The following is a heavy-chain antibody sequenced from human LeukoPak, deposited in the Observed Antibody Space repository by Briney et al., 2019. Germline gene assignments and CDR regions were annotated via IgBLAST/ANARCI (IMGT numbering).Heavy chain of an antibody. CDR2: ISYDGSNK. J-gene: IGHJ4*02. D-gene: IGHD3-3*01. CDR1: GFTFSSYA. Sequence: GRSLRLSCAASGFTFSSYAMHWVRQAPGKGLEWVAVISYDGSNKYYADSVKGRFTISRDNSQNTLYLQMNSLRAEDTAVYYCAKDYVVSHGFLEWLPFDYWGQGTLVTVSS. V-gene: IGHV3-30-3*01. CDR3: AKDYVVSHGFLEWLPFDY.